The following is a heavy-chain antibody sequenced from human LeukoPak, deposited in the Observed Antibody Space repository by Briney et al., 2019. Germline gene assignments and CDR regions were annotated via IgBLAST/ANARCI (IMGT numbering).Heavy chain of an antibody. CDR2: LYGGGSP. CDR1: GFTVNINY. CDR3: ARAPGGSYSGAYLDY. J-gene: IGHJ4*02. D-gene: IGHD1-26*01. Sequence: TGGSLRLSCAASGFTVNINYMSWVRQAPGKGLEWVSVLYGGGSPYYAASVKGRFTISTDNSKNTLYLQMNSLRAEDTAVYYCARAPGGSYSGAYLDYWGQGTLVTVSS. V-gene: IGHV3-66*01.